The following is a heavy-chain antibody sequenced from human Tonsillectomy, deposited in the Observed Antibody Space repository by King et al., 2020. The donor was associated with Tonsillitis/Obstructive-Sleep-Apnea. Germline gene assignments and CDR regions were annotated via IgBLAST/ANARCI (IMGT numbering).Heavy chain of an antibody. CDR2: IYYSGST. J-gene: IGHJ5*02. D-gene: IGHD3-3*01. CDR3: AREDYDFWSGYYSSNWFDP. CDR1: GGSISSYY. Sequence: VQLQESGPGLVKPSETLSLTCTVSGGSISSYYWSWIRQPPGKGLEWIGYIYYSGSTNYNPSLKSRVTISVDTSKNQFSLKLSSVTAADTAVYYCAREDYDFWSGYYSSNWFDPWGQGTLVTVSS. V-gene: IGHV4-59*01.